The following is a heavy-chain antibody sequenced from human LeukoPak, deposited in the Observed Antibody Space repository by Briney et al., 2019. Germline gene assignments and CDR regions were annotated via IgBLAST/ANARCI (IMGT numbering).Heavy chain of an antibody. CDR2: IYSDGST. CDR3: ARDSSGWYYFDY. V-gene: IGHV3-53*01. Sequence: GASLRLSCAASGFPVSTNYMSWVRQAPGKGLAWVPFIYSDGSTYSADSVKGRFTISRDNSKNTLYLQMNSLRAEDTAVYYCARDSSGWYYFDYWGQGTLVTVSS. D-gene: IGHD6-19*01. J-gene: IGHJ4*02. CDR1: GFPVSTNY.